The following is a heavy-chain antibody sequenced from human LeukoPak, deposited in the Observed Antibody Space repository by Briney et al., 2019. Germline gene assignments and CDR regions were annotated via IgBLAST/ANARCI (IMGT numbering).Heavy chain of an antibody. J-gene: IGHJ6*03. CDR2: VYTSETT. D-gene: IGHD3-9*01. Sequence: PSETLSLTCTVSGGSIRGTSYYWTWVRQPAGKGLEWVGRVYTSETTNYNPSLKSRVTMSVDTFKNQFTLNFTSVTAADTAIYYCARSDILPRGHDYYYYMDVWGKGTTVTVSS. CDR1: GGSIRGTSYY. CDR3: ARSDILPRGHDYYYYMDV. V-gene: IGHV4-61*02.